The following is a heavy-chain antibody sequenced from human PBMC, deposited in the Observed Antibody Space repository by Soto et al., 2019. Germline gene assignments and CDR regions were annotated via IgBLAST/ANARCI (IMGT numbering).Heavy chain of an antibody. CDR2: ISYRGST. D-gene: IGHD6-19*01. CDR1: GGSIRTYY. Sequence: QVQLQESGPGLVKPSETLSLTCTVSGGSIRTYYWSWVRQPPGKGLEWIGYISYRGSTDYNPSLKSRLTMSVDTSTNEFSLKVSSVTAADTAVYYCARSLSGSSDSGCPFDYWGQGTLVTVSS. J-gene: IGHJ4*02. CDR3: ARSLSGSSDSGCPFDY. V-gene: IGHV4-59*01.